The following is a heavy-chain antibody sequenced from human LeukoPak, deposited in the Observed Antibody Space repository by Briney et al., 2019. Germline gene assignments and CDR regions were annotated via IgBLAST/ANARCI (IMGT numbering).Heavy chain of an antibody. Sequence: SETXSXTXTXXGDSINSLDLGSWVRPPPGKGLEWIGEMYLSGTTHSNPSVKSRVTISIDKSKNQFFLNLSSVTAADTAVYYCAINVGDPRYFDYWGQGTLVTVSS. CDR2: MYLSGTT. V-gene: IGHV4-4*02. CDR1: GDSINSLDL. D-gene: IGHD3-10*01. J-gene: IGHJ4*02. CDR3: AINVGDPRYFDY.